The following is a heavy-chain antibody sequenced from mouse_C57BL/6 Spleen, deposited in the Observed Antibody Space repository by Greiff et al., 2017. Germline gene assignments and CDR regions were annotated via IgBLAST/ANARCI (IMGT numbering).Heavy chain of an antibody. D-gene: IGHD2-2*01. V-gene: IGHV1-61*01. J-gene: IGHJ3*01. Sequence: QVHVKQPGAELVRPGSSVKLSCKASGYTFTSYWMDWVKQRPGQGLEWIGNIYPSDSETHYNQKFKDKATLTVDKSSSTAYMQLSSLTSEDSAVYYCARWLPTTYWGQGTLVTVSA. CDR1: GYTFTSYW. CDR3: ARWLPTTY. CDR2: IYPSDSET.